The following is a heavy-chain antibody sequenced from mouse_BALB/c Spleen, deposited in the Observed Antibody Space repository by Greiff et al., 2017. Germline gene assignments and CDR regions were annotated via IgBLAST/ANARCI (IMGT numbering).Heavy chain of an antibody. CDR3: TRSGGSSDWFAY. D-gene: IGHD1-1*01. CDR1: GYSFTSYW. CDR2: IYPGNSDT. Sequence: EVQLQQSGTVLARPGASVKMSCKASGYSFTSYWMHWVKQRPGQGLEWIGAIYPGNSDTSYNQKFKGKAKLTAVTSASTAYMELSSLTNEDSAVYYCTRSGGSSDWFAYWGQGTLVTVSA. J-gene: IGHJ3*01. V-gene: IGHV1-5*01.